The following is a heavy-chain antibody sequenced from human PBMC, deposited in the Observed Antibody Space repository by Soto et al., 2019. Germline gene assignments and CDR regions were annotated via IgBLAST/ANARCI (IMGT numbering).Heavy chain of an antibody. CDR2: ISSGSSFI. J-gene: IGHJ4*02. CDR3: TRVLLGGYYGSDFDF. D-gene: IGHD1-26*01. V-gene: IGHV3-21*01. CDR1: GFRFSSYG. Sequence: EVLLVGSGGGPVKPGGSLRLSCTASGFRFSSYGMNWVRQAPGQGLEWVSSISSGSSFIDYADSVMGRFTISRDNPKNSLYLQMNSLRADDTAIYYCTRVLLGGYYGSDFDFWGQGTQVTVSS.